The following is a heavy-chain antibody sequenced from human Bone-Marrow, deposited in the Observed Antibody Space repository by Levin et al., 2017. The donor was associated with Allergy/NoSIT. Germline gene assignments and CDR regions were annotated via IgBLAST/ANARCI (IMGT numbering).Heavy chain of an antibody. J-gene: IGHJ3*01. CDR3: VKPLESELLFACVGHAAFDL. CDR2: VSGSGGDT. V-gene: IGHV3-23*01. D-gene: IGHD1-26*01. CDR1: GFTFSNYA. Sequence: GGSLRLSCGTSGFTFSNYAVSWVRQAPGKGLEWVCVVSGSGGDTHYTDSVKGRFSISRDTSKNTVLLHMKSLRAEASAVYYCVKPLESELLFACVGHAAFDLWGQGAVVTVSS.